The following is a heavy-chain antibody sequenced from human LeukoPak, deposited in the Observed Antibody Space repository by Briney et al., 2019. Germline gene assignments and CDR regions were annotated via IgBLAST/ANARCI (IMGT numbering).Heavy chain of an antibody. Sequence: PSGTLSLTCAVSGASISSSNWWSWVRQAPKKRPEWIGDIYPSWTTNYNPSLKGRVTISVDTSKNQFSLKLSSVTAADTAVYYCGSYYYGSGTYSIDHWGQGTLVTVSS. CDR1: GASISSSNW. V-gene: IGHV4-4*02. J-gene: IGHJ4*02. CDR2: IYPSWTT. CDR3: GSYYYGSGTYSIDH. D-gene: IGHD3-10*01.